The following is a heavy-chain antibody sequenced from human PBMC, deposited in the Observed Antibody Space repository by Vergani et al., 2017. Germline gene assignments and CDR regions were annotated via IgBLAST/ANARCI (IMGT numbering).Heavy chain of an antibody. CDR3: ARGYWEPDAYYYYGMVV. CDR2: IIPIFGTA. D-gene: IGHD1-26*01. Sequence: QVQLVQSGAEVKKPGSSVKVSCKASGGTFSSYAISWVRQAPGQGLEWMGRIIPIFGTANYAQKFQGRVTITADESTSTAYMELSSLRSEDTAVYYCARGYWEPDAYYYYGMVVWGQGTTVTVSS. V-gene: IGHV1-69*18. CDR1: GGTFSSYA. J-gene: IGHJ6*02.